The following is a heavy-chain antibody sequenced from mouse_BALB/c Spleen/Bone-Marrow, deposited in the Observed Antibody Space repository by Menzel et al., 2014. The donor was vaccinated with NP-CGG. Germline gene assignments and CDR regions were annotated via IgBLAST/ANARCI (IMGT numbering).Heavy chain of an antibody. V-gene: IGHV1-9*01. J-gene: IGHJ4*01. Sequence: LEESGAELMKPGASVKISCKATGYTFSSYWIEWVKQRPGHGLEWIGEILPGSDTSNYNEKFKGKATFTADTSFNTAHMQLSSLTSEDSAVYYCARGLYGNYGEWGQGTSVTVFS. CDR2: ILPGSDTS. CDR1: GYTFSSYW. D-gene: IGHD2-1*01. CDR3: ARGLYGNYGE.